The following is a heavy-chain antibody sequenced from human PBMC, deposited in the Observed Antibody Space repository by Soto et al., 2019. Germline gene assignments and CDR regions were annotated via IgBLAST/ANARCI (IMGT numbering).Heavy chain of an antibody. Sequence: ASVKVSCKASGYTYTSYGISWVRQAHGQGLEWMGWISAYNGNTNYAQKLQGRVTMTTDTSTSTAYMELRSLRSDDTAVYYCARVGYCSSTSCLYHFDYWATEPWSPSPQ. CDR3: ARVGYCSSTSCLYHFDY. J-gene: IGHJ4*01. D-gene: IGHD2-2*03. CDR2: ISAYNGNT. CDR1: GYTYTSYG. V-gene: IGHV1-18*01.